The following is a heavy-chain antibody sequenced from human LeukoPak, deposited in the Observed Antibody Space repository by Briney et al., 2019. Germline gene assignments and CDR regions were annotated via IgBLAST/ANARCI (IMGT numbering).Heavy chain of an antibody. Sequence: GASVKVSCKASGGTFSSYAISWVRQAPGQGLEWMGGIIPIFGTANYAQKFRGRVTITMDESTSTAYMELSSLRSEDTAVYYCARHAGPLGYCSSTSCLNWFDPWGQGTLVTVSS. D-gene: IGHD2-2*01. CDR3: ARHAGPLGYCSSTSCLNWFDP. CDR1: GGTFSSYA. CDR2: IIPIFGTA. J-gene: IGHJ5*02. V-gene: IGHV1-69*05.